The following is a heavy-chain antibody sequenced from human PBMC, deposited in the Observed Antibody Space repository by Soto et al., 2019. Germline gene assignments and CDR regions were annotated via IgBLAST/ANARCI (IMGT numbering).Heavy chain of an antibody. Sequence: QLQLQESGPGLVKPSETLSLTCTVSGVSITNTSYYWGWIRQPPGTGLEWIGTIYFSGSTFSNPSLKSRLTISVDTSKTQFSLRLSSVTAADTAVYYCARHGPYWGQGTLVAVSS. J-gene: IGHJ4*02. CDR2: IYFSGST. V-gene: IGHV4-39*01. CDR3: ARHGPY. CDR1: GVSITNTSYY.